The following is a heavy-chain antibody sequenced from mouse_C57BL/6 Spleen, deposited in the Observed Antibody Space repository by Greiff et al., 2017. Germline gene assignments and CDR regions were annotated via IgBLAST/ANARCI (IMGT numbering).Heavy chain of an antibody. CDR1: GYTFTDYY. V-gene: IGHV1-26*01. CDR3: ARGDYGRGGPY. D-gene: IGHD1-1*01. CDR2: INPNNGGT. J-gene: IGHJ3*01. Sequence: VQLQQSGPELVKPGASVKISCKASGYTFTDYYMNWVKQSHGKSLEWIGDINPNNGGTSYNQKFKGKATLTVDKSSSTAYMELRSLTSEDSAVYYCARGDYGRGGPYWGQGTLVTVSA.